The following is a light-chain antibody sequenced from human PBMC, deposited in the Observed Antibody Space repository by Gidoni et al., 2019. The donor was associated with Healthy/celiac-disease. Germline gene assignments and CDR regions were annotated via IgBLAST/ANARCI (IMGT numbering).Light chain of an antibody. Sequence: SASVGDRVTITCQASQDISNYLNWYQQKPGKAPKLLIYDASNLETGVPSRFSGSGSGTDFTFTISSLHPEDIATYYCQQYDNLPTFGGGTKVEIK. V-gene: IGKV1-33*01. CDR1: QDISNY. J-gene: IGKJ4*01. CDR3: QQYDNLPT. CDR2: DAS.